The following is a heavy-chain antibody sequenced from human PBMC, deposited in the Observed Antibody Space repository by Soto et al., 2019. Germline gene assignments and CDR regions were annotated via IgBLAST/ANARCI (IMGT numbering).Heavy chain of an antibody. J-gene: IGHJ4*02. V-gene: IGHV3-33*01. Sequence: QVQLVESGGGVVQPGRSLRLSCAASGFPFSPYGMHWVRQAPGKGLEWVALIYFDGSNKYYSDSVKGRFTISRDNSNNTLYLQMNSLRAEDTSTYYCVRDIWYTSGWYFDYWGQGALVTVSS. D-gene: IGHD6-19*01. CDR1: GFPFSPYG. CDR2: IYFDGSNK. CDR3: VRDIWYTSGWYFDY.